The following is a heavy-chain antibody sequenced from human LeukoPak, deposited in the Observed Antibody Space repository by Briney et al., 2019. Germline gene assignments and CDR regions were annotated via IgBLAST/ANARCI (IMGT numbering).Heavy chain of an antibody. CDR3: ARDGGSGSYYNAYYYYMDV. V-gene: IGHV4-39*07. D-gene: IGHD1-26*01. J-gene: IGHJ6*03. CDR1: GGSISSSSYY. CDR2: IYYSGST. Sequence: SETMSLTCTVSGGSISSSSYYWGWIRQPPGKGLEWIGSIYYSGSTYYNPSLKSRVTISVDTSKNQSSLKLSSVTAADTAVYYCARDGGSGSYYNAYYYYMDVWGKGTTVTISS.